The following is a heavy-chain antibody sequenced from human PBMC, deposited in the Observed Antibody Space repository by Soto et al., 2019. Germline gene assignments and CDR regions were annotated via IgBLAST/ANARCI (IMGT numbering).Heavy chain of an antibody. CDR1: KFTFSNYA. CDR3: AKGRGSGTNYFDY. Sequence: GGSLRLSCAASKFTFSNYAMNWVRQAPGKGLEWVSSITGSGTSTYYADSVKGRFTISRDDSSNTLFLQMNSLRAEDTAVYYCAKGRGSGTNYFDYWGQGTLVTVSS. D-gene: IGHD6-19*01. V-gene: IGHV3-23*01. CDR2: ITGSGTST. J-gene: IGHJ4*02.